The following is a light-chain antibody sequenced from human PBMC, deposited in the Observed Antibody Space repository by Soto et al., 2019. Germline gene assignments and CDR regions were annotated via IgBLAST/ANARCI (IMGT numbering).Light chain of an antibody. CDR2: AAY. J-gene: IGKJ4*01. CDR1: QSISSY. V-gene: IGKV1-39*01. CDR3: QQTYSGPLT. Sequence: EIQITQSPSSLSASVGDRVTITCRASQSISSYLNLYQHKPGKAPNALIYAAYSLQSGVTSRFSGIGSGTDFTLSISSLQPEDFATYYCQQTYSGPLTVGEVTKLEIK.